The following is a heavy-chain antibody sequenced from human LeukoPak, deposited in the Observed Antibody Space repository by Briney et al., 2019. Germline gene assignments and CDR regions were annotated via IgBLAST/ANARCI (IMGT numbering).Heavy chain of an antibody. Sequence: GGSLRLSCAASGFSFSSFAMSWVRQAPGKGLEWVSGISGAGGSTYYADSVKGRFTISRDNSKNTLYVQMSSLRVEDTAVYYCAKLRTGTATNFDYWGQGTLVTVSS. D-gene: IGHD1-1*01. CDR1: GFSFSSFA. J-gene: IGHJ4*02. CDR3: AKLRTGTATNFDY. CDR2: ISGAGGST. V-gene: IGHV3-23*01.